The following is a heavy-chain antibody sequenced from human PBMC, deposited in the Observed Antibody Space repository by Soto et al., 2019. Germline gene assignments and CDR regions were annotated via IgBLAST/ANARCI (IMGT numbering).Heavy chain of an antibody. V-gene: IGHV1-69*06. CDR2: IIPTCGTA. J-gene: IGHJ4*02. CDR1: GGTFSSYA. CDR3: ARSSSVRSRSYYFDY. D-gene: IGHD6-6*01. Sequence: ASVKVSCKASGGTFSSYAISWVRQAPGQGLEWVGGIIPTCGTANYAQKFQGRVTITGDKSTSTAYMEVSSLRSEDTAVYYCARSSSVRSRSYYFDYWGQGTLVTVSS.